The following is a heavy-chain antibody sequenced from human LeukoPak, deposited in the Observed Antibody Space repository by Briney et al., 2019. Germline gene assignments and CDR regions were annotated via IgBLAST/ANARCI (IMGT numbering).Heavy chain of an antibody. V-gene: IGHV3-30*15. CDR3: ARDSGSGYYDSSGSFFDY. CDR1: GFSFSTYA. J-gene: IGHJ4*02. D-gene: IGHD3-22*01. CDR2: ISDDGSDK. Sequence: PGRSLKLSCAAPGFSFSTYALHWFPQAPGKGLEWGAVISDDGSDKYYADSVKGRFTISRDNSKNTLYLQMSSLRAEDTAVYYCARDSGSGYYDSSGSFFDYWGQGTLVTVSS.